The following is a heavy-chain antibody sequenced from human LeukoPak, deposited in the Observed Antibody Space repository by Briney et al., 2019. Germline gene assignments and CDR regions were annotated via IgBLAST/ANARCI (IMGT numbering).Heavy chain of an antibody. CDR1: GFTFDDYG. V-gene: IGHV3-20*01. Sequence: GGSLRLYCAASGFTFDDYGMSWVRQAPGKGLEWVSGINWNGGSTGYADSVKGRFTISRDNAKNSLYLQMNSLRAEDTALYHCARARGYNWNYVGYYFDYWGQGTLVTVSS. CDR3: ARARGYNWNYVGYYFDY. J-gene: IGHJ4*02. D-gene: IGHD1-7*01. CDR2: INWNGGST.